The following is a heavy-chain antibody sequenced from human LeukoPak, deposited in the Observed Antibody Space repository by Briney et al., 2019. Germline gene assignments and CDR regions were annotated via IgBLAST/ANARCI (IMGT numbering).Heavy chain of an antibody. Sequence: GGSLRLSCAASGFTFSSYWMHWVRQAPGKGLVWVSRINTDGSSTSYADSVRGRFTISRDNARNTLYLQMNSLRAEDTAVYYCASIAVAGRGGYWGQGTLVTVSS. CDR3: ASIAVAGRGGY. CDR1: GFTFSSYW. D-gene: IGHD6-19*01. V-gene: IGHV3-74*01. CDR2: INTDGSST. J-gene: IGHJ4*02.